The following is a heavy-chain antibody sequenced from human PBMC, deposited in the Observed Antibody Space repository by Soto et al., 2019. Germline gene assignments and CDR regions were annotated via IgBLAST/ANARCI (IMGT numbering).Heavy chain of an antibody. D-gene: IGHD6-19*01. Sequence: ASVKVSCEESGYTFTSYGISWVRQAPGQGLEWMGWISAYNGNTNYAQKLQGRVTMTTDTSTSTAYMELRSLRSDDTAVYYCASRSVGSGWPRDWGQGTLVTVSS. CDR1: GYTFTSYG. V-gene: IGHV1-18*01. J-gene: IGHJ4*02. CDR2: ISAYNGNT. CDR3: ASRSVGSGWPRD.